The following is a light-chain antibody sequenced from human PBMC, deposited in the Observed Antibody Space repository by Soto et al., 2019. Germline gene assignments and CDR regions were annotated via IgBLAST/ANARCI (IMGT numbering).Light chain of an antibody. CDR1: QDISGY. V-gene: IGKV1-9*01. J-gene: IGKJ1*01. CDR3: QQLNNYPPA. Sequence: QMTQSPSFLYESVGDRVTITCRASQDISGYLAWYQQRPGKAPQLLIYAASTLQSGVPSRFSGSGSGTEFTLTVSSLQPEDFATYYCQQLNNYPPAFGQGTKVDIK. CDR2: AAS.